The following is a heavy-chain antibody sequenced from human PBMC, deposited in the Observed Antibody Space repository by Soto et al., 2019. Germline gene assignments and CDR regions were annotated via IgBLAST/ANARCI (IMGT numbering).Heavy chain of an antibody. Sequence: QVQLVESGGGVVQPGRSLRLSCAASGFTFSSYAMHWVRQAPGKGLEWVAVISYDGSNKYYADSVKGRFTISRDNSKNTLYLQMNSLRAEDTAVYYCARGASIAARPGGFDYWGQGTLVTVSS. CDR1: GFTFSSYA. CDR3: ARGASIAARPGGFDY. J-gene: IGHJ4*02. V-gene: IGHV3-30-3*01. D-gene: IGHD6-6*01. CDR2: ISYDGSNK.